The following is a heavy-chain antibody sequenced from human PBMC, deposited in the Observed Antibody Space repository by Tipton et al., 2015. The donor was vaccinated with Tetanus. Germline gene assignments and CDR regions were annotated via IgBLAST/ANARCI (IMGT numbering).Heavy chain of an antibody. J-gene: IGHJ4*02. D-gene: IGHD2-8*01. CDR2: ITYGAST. CDR1: GGSMSSYY. V-gene: IGHV4-59*13. Sequence: TLSLTCTVSGGSMSSYYWSWIRQTPGKRLEWIAYITYGASTKFNPSLRSRVTMSLQASKNEFSLRLGSVTAADTAVYHCARVKVSVYGPHVHYFLDSWGQGTLVTVSS. CDR3: ARVKVSVYGPHVHYFLDS.